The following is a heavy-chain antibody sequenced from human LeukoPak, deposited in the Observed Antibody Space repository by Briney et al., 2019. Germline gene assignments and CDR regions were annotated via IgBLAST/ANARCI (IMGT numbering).Heavy chain of an antibody. CDR2: IYYSGST. Sequence: SETLSLTCTVSGGSISSSSYYWGWIRQPPGKGLEWIGSIYYSGSTYYNPSLKSRVTISVDTSKNQFSLKLSSVTAADTAVYYWARSPPFWGDSRGHDAFDIWGQGTMVTVSS. CDR1: GGSISSSSYY. J-gene: IGHJ3*02. CDR3: ARSPPFWGDSRGHDAFDI. D-gene: IGHD3-22*01. V-gene: IGHV4-39*07.